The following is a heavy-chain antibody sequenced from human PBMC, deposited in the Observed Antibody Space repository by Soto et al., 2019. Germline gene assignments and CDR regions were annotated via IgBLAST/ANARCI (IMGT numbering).Heavy chain of an antibody. D-gene: IGHD3-10*01. J-gene: IGHJ4*02. CDR1: GGSISSGDNY. V-gene: IGHV4-30-4*01. Sequence: ASETLSLTCTVSGGSISSGDNYWSWIRQPPGKGLEWIGYINYSGSTFYNPSLKSRVTISVDTSKNQFSLKVSSVTAADTAEYYCARAQWFGELSFDYWGQGTLVTAPQ. CDR3: ARAQWFGELSFDY. CDR2: INYSGST.